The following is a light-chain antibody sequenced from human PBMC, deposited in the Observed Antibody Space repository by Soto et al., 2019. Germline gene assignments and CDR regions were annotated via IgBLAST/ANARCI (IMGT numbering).Light chain of an antibody. J-gene: IGLJ3*02. CDR2: SSD. CDR1: NSNIGSNT. Sequence: QAVVIQPPSASGTPGQRVTISCSGRNSNIGSNTVSWYHQVPGTAPKVVIYSSDQRPSGVPDRLSASKSGTSASLAISGLQAADEGDYYCVAWDDRLNGWVFGGGTKLTVL. V-gene: IGLV1-44*01. CDR3: VAWDDRLNGWV.